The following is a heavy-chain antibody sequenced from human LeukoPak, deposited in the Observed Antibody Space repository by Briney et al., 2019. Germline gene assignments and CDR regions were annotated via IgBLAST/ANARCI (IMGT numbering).Heavy chain of an antibody. D-gene: IGHD1-26*01. CDR3: AREIVGATGGYFDY. CDR2: IIPIFGTA. J-gene: IGHJ4*02. V-gene: IGHV1-69*05. Sequence: SVKVSCKASGGTFSSYAISWVRQAPGQGLEWMGSIIPIFGTANYAQKFQARVTITTHESTSTAYMELSSLRSEDTAVYYCAREIVGATGGYFDYWGQGTLVTVSS. CDR1: GGTFSSYA.